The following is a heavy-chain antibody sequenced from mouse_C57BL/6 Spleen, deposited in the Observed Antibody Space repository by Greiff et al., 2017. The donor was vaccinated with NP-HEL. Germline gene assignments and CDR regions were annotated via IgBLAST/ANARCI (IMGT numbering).Heavy chain of an antibody. V-gene: IGHV1-76*01. CDR3: ARNPTGRYAMDY. CDR1: GYTFTDYY. CDR2: IYPGSGNT. Sequence: VQLQQSGAELVRPGASVKLSCKASGYTFTDYYINWVKQRPGQGLEWIARIYPGSGNTYYNEKFKGKATLTAEKSSSTAYMQLSSLTSEDSAVYFCARNPTGRYAMDYWGQGTSVTVSS. J-gene: IGHJ4*01. D-gene: IGHD4-1*01.